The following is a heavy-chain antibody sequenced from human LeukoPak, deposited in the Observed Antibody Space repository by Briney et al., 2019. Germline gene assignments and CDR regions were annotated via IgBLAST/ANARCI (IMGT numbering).Heavy chain of an antibody. D-gene: IGHD6-13*01. J-gene: IGHJ5*02. Sequence: GGSLRLSCAASGFTFSSYDMHWVRHATGKGLEGVSAIRTAGDTYYPGSVKGRFTISRENANNSLYLQMNSLRAGDTAVYYCARGVLAAEIWFDPWGQGTLVTVSS. CDR3: ARGVLAAEIWFDP. CDR1: GFTFSSYD. CDR2: IRTAGDT. V-gene: IGHV3-13*01.